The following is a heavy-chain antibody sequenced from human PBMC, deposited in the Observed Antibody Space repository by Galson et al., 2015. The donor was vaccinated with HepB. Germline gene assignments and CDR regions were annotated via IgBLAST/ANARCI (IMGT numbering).Heavy chain of an antibody. CDR2: ISGSGGST. D-gene: IGHD3-10*01. V-gene: IGHV3-23*01. Sequence: SLRLSCAASGFTFSSYAMSWVRQAPGKGLEWVSAISGSGGSTYYADSVKGRFTISRDNSKNTLYLQMNSLRAEDTAVYYCAKSGLLWFGELPEGNWFDPWGQGTLVTVSS. CDR3: AKSGLLWFGELPEGNWFDP. CDR1: GFTFSSYA. J-gene: IGHJ5*02.